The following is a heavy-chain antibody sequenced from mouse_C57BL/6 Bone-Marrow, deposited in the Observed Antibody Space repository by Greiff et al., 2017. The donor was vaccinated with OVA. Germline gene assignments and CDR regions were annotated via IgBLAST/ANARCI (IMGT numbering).Heavy chain of an antibody. CDR3: ARHRLTGRGYYFDY. Sequence: QVQLQQSGPGLVAPSQSLSITCTVSGFSLTSYGVHWVRQPPGKGLEWLVVIWSDGSTTYNSALKSRLSISKDNSKSQVFLKMNSLQTDDTAMYYCARHRLTGRGYYFDYWGQGTTLTVSS. CDR1: GFSLTSYG. D-gene: IGHD4-1*01. CDR2: IWSDGST. V-gene: IGHV2-6-1*01. J-gene: IGHJ2*01.